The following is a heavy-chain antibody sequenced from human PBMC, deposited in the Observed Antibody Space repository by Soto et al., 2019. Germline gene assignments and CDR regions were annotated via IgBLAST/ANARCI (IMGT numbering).Heavy chain of an antibody. Sequence: QLQLPESGPGLVKPSETLSLTCTVSGGSISSSGYYWGWIRQPPGKGLEWIGNIYYSGSTNYNPSLKSRVTISVDTSKNQFSLKVRSVTPADTAVDYCARRCHYCSVSIFDYWGEGTLVAFSS. V-gene: IGHV4-39*01. CDR2: IYYSGST. D-gene: IGHD3-10*01. J-gene: IGHJ4*02. CDR3: ARRCHYCSVSIFDY. CDR1: GGSISSSGYY.